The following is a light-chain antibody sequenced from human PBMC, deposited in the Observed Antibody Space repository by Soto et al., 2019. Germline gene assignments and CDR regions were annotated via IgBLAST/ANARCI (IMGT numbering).Light chain of an antibody. CDR3: QQSYSTPRT. CDR2: AAS. Sequence: DIQMTQSPSSLSASVGDRVTITCRASQSISNYLNWYQQKPGKAPKLLMFAASSLQSGVTSRFSGGVSGTDFTLTISSLQPEDFATYYCQQSYSTPRTFGQGTKVEIK. V-gene: IGKV1-39*01. J-gene: IGKJ1*01. CDR1: QSISNY.